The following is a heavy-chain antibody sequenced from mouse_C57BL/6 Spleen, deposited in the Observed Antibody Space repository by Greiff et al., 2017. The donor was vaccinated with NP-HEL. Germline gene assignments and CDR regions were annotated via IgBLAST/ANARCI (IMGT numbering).Heavy chain of an antibody. CDR1: GFTFSDYY. J-gene: IGHJ4*01. V-gene: IGHV5-16*01. CDR2: INYDGSST. CDR3: ARDSYYGNYEAMDY. Sequence: EVQVVESEGGLVQPGSSMKLSCTASGFTFSDYYMAWVRQVPEKGLEWVANINYDGSSTYYLDSLKSRFIISRDNAKNILYLQMSSLKSEDTATYYCARDSYYGNYEAMDYWGQGTSVTVSS. D-gene: IGHD2-1*01.